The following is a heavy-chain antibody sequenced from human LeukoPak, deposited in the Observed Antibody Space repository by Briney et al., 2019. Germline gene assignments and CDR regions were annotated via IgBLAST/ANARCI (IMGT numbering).Heavy chain of an antibody. CDR3: AKLLGTVTTYDY. D-gene: IGHD2/OR15-2a*01. CDR2: INPDGSQK. J-gene: IGHJ4*02. Sequence: GSLRLSCEASGFTFSRNWMSWVRQAPGKGLEWVASINPDGSQKFYVDSVKGRFTISRDNTKSSLYLEMNSLGAEDTAMYYCAKLLGTVTTYDYWGQGIRVTVSS. V-gene: IGHV3-7*01. CDR1: GFTFSRNW.